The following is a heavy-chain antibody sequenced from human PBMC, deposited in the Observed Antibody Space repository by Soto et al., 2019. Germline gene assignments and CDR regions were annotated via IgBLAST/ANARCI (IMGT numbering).Heavy chain of an antibody. V-gene: IGHV3-49*04. Sequence: PGGSLRLSCTASGFTLGDYAMSWVRQAPGKGLEWVGFIRSKAYGGTTEYAASVKGRFTISRDDSKSIAYLQMNSLKTEDTAVYYCRGYYYYYGMDVWGQGTTVTVSS. CDR2: IRSKAYGGTT. CDR1: GFTLGDYA. J-gene: IGHJ6*02. CDR3: RGYYYYYGMDV.